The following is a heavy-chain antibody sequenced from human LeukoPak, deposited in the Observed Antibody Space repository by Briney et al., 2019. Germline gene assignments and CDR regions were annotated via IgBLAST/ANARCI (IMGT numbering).Heavy chain of an antibody. J-gene: IGHJ4*02. CDR2: IWYDGSNK. V-gene: IGHV3-33*01. D-gene: IGHD3-22*01. CDR1: GFTSSSYG. Sequence: GRSLRLSCAASGFTSSSYGMHWVRQAPGKGLEWVAVIWYDGSNKYYADSVKGRFTISRDNSKNTLYLQMNSLRAEDTAVYYCAREYYYDSSGYYPFDYWGQGTLVTVSS. CDR3: AREYYYDSSGYYPFDY.